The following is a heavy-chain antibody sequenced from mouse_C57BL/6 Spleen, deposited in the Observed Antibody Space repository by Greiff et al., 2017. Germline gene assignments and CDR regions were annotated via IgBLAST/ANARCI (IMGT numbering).Heavy chain of an antibody. V-gene: IGHV5-17*01. CDR3: AITTVVDYFDY. CDR2: ISSGSSTI. J-gene: IGHJ2*01. D-gene: IGHD1-1*01. Sequence: DVKLVESGGGLVKPGGSLKLSCAASGFTFSDYGMHWVRQAPEKGLEWVAYISSGSSTIYYADTVKGRFTISRDNAKNTLFLQMTSLRSEDTAMYYCAITTVVDYFDYWGQGTTLTVSS. CDR1: GFTFSDYG.